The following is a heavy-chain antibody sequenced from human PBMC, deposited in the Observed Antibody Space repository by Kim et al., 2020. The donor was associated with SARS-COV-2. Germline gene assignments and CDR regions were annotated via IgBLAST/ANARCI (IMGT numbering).Heavy chain of an antibody. CDR3: ARDFGFGVKGPGAFDI. CDR1: GYTFTSYY. V-gene: IGHV1-46*01. J-gene: IGHJ3*02. D-gene: IGHD3-10*01. Sequence: ASVKVSCKASGYTFTSYYMHWVRQAPGQGLEWMGIINPSGGSTSYAQKFQGRVTMTRDTSTSTVYMELSSLRSEDTAVYYCARDFGFGVKGPGAFDIWGQGTMVTVSS. CDR2: INPSGGST.